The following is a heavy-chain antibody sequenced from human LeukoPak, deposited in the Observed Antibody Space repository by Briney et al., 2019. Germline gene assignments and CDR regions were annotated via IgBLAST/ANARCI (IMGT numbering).Heavy chain of an antibody. CDR1: GFTFDDYA. J-gene: IGHJ3*02. CDR2: ISWNSGSI. Sequence: GGSLRLSCAASGFTFDDYAMHWVRQAPGKGLEWVSGISWNSGSIGYADSVKGRFTISRDNAKNSLYLQMNSLRAEDTALYYCAKDETGTQWLVRGAFDIWGQGTMVTVSS. V-gene: IGHV3-9*01. D-gene: IGHD6-19*01. CDR3: AKDETGTQWLVRGAFDI.